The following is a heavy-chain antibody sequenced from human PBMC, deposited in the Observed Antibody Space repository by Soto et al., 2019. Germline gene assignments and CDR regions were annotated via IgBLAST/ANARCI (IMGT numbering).Heavy chain of an antibody. Sequence: PSETLSLTCTVSGGSISSSSYYWNWIRQPPGKGLEWIGEINHTGGTHYNPSLKSRATISVDTSKNQFSLKLSSVTAADTAVYYCARNMVRGVIVHDAFDIWGQGTMVTVSS. D-gene: IGHD3-10*01. CDR1: GGSISSSSYY. V-gene: IGHV4-39*07. CDR2: INHTGGT. CDR3: ARNMVRGVIVHDAFDI. J-gene: IGHJ3*02.